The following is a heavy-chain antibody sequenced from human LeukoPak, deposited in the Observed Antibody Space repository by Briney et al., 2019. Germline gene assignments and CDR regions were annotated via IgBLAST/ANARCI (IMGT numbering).Heavy chain of an antibody. CDR1: GYTFSSNG. CDR2: ISAYDGNT. CDR3: ARGKLGYCSSTSCYRPGDDFDI. Sequence: GASVKQSFKSSGYTFSSNGINWVRQAPGHRLEWMGWISAYDGNTNYAQKLQGRVTTTTDTSTSTAYMELRSLRSDDTAVYYCARGKLGYCSSTSCYRPGDDFDIWGQGTVITVSS. J-gene: IGHJ3*02. V-gene: IGHV1-18*01. D-gene: IGHD2-2*01.